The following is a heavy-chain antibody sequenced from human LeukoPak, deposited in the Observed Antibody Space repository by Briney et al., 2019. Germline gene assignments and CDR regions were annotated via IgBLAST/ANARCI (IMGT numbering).Heavy chain of an antibody. CDR1: VFTFGDYG. J-gene: IGHJ4*02. Sequence: GGSLRLSCAASVFTFGDYGMSWVRQAPGQGREGISGINWNGGSTGYADSVEGRFTIFRDNAKNSQYLQMNSLRVEDTALYYCARAQTYGDSRLLLDYWGQGTLVTVSS. CDR2: INWNGGST. V-gene: IGHV3-20*04. CDR3: ARAQTYGDSRLLLDY. D-gene: IGHD4-17*01.